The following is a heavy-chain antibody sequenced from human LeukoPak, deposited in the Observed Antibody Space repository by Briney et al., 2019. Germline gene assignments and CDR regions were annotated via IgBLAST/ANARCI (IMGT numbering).Heavy chain of an antibody. CDR1: GFTFSSYS. D-gene: IGHD3-22*01. CDR2: ISSSSSYI. Sequence: PGGSLRLSCAASGFTFSSYSMNWVRQAPGKGLEWVSSISSSSSYIYYADSVKGRFTISRDNAKNSLYLQMDSLRAEDTAVYYCARAPPPLYYYDSSGYYSNFDYWGQGALVTVSS. J-gene: IGHJ4*02. CDR3: ARAPPPLYYYDSSGYYSNFDY. V-gene: IGHV3-21*01.